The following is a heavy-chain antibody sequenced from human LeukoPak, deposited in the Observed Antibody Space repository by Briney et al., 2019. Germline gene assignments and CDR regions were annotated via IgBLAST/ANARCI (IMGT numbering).Heavy chain of an antibody. Sequence: AGESLKISCKSSGYSFTNNWIGWVRQMPGKGLEWMGITYPGDSNTRYSPSFQGQVTISADKSISSAYLQWSSLKASDTAMYYCVRSPACSSGTCYPNWFDPWGQGTLVTVSS. D-gene: IGHD2-15*01. CDR3: VRSPACSSGTCYPNWFDP. V-gene: IGHV5-51*01. CDR2: TYPGDSNT. CDR1: GYSFTNNW. J-gene: IGHJ5*02.